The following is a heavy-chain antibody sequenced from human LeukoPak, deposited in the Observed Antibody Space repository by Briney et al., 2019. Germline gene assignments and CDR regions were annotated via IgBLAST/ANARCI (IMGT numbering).Heavy chain of an antibody. Sequence: SETLSLTCTVSGGSISSYYRSWIRQPPGKGLEWIGYIYYSGSTNYNPSLKSRVTISVDTSKNQFSLKLSSVTAADTAVYYCAGGEVAAGPDYWGQGTLVTVSS. J-gene: IGHJ4*02. V-gene: IGHV4-59*01. CDR2: IYYSGST. D-gene: IGHD6-13*01. CDR1: GGSISSYY. CDR3: AGGEVAAGPDY.